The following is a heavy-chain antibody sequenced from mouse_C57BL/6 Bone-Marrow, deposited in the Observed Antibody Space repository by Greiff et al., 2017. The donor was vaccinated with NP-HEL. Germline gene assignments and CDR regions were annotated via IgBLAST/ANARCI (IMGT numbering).Heavy chain of an antibody. Sequence: EVNVVESGGGLVQPGRSLRLSCATSGFTFSDFYMEWVRQAPGKGLEWIAASSNKANDTTTDYSASVKGRFIASRDTCQSILHLHMNALRSEDSAIYYCACDYCDWYFDVWGTGTTVTVSS. J-gene: IGHJ1*03. V-gene: IGHV7-1*01. CDR3: ACDYCDWYFDV. CDR1: GFTFSDFY. CDR2: SSNKANDTTT.